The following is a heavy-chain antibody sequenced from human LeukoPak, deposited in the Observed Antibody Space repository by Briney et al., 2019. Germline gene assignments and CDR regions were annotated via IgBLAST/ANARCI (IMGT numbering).Heavy chain of an antibody. D-gene: IGHD2-2*02. CDR2: ISDSGGST. CDR1: RLSFTTYA. CDR3: AKVVVPAAILYFDY. V-gene: IGHV3-23*01. J-gene: IGHJ4*02. Sequence: GESLRLSCAASRLSFTTYAMTWVRQAPGKGLEWVSTISDSGGSTYYADSVKGRFTISRDNSKNTLYLQMNSPRAEDTAVYYCAKVVVPAAILYFDYWGQGTLVTVSS.